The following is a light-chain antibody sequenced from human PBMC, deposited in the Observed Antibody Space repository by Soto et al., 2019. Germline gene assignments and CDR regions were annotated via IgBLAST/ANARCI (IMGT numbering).Light chain of an antibody. Sequence: GDRVTITCRASQDIRNDLGWYQQKPGKTPKLLIFAASSLQGGVPSRFSGSGSGTDFTLTISSLQPEDFATYYCLQDFNYPWTFGQGTKVEIE. V-gene: IGKV1-6*01. CDR2: AAS. CDR3: LQDFNYPWT. CDR1: QDIRND. J-gene: IGKJ1*01.